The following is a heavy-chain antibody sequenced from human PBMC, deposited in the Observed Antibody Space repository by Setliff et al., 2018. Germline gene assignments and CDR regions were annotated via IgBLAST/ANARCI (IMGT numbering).Heavy chain of an antibody. CDR2: IYYSGST. CDR1: GGSISSHY. CDR3: ARVLEDIVVVPAALFDY. Sequence: SETLSLTCTVSGGSISSHYWSWIRQPPGKGLEWVGSIYYSGSTNYNPSLKSRVTISVDTSKNQFSLKLSSVTAADTAVYYCARVLEDIVVVPAALFDYWGQGTLVTVSS. V-gene: IGHV4-59*11. D-gene: IGHD2-2*01. J-gene: IGHJ4*02.